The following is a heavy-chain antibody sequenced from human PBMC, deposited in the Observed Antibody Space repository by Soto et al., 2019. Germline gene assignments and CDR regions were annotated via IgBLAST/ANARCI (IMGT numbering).Heavy chain of an antibody. V-gene: IGHV3-30*03. CDR1: GFTFSSYG. Sequence: PGGSLRLSCAASGFTFSSYGMHWVRQAPGKGLEWVAVISYDGSNKYYADSVKGRFTISRDNSKNTLYLQMDSLRAEDTAVYYCARVSLSTRTPLDYWGQGTLVTVSS. J-gene: IGHJ4*02. CDR2: ISYDGSNK. CDR3: ARVSLSTRTPLDY.